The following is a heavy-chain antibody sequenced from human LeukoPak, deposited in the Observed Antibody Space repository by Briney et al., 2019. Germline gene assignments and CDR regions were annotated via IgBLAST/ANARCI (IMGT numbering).Heavy chain of an antibody. CDR3: ARDRGYSYGFGYYFDY. CDR2: IYSGGST. CDR1: GFTFSDYA. J-gene: IGHJ4*02. Sequence: GGSLRLSCSASGFTFSDYAMHWVRQAPGKGLEWVSVIYSGGSTYYADSVKGRFTISRDNSKNTLYLQMNSLRAEDTAVYYCARDRGYSYGFGYYFDYWGQGTLVTVSS. V-gene: IGHV3-66*01. D-gene: IGHD5-18*01.